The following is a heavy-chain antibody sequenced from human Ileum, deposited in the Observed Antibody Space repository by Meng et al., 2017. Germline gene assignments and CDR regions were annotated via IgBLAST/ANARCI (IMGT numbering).Heavy chain of an antibody. CDR1: GASIIGVNW. V-gene: IGHV4-4*02. J-gene: IGHJ4*02. Sequence: QVQLQESGPGLVKPSGTLSLTWTCSGASIIGVNWWTWVRQTPGKGLEWIGEIHHSGSTNSIPSLKSRVTLSVDKSKNQFSLSMTSVTAADTAVYYCARGTGDIRVGFDYWGQGTLVTVSS. CDR2: IHHSGST. CDR3: ARGTGDIRVGFDY. D-gene: IGHD7-27*01.